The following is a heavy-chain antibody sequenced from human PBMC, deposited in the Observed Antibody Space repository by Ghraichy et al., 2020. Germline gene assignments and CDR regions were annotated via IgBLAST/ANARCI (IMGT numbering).Heavy chain of an antibody. CDR2: ISTSGTPM. V-gene: IGHV3-11*01. Sequence: SCAASGFTFSDYYMSWIRQAPGKGLEWLSYISTSGTPMTYSDAVKGRFTISRDNAKNSLYLQMNSLRAEDTAVYYCARDIPFVGSTEYLHYWGQGTLVTVSS. D-gene: IGHD1-26*01. J-gene: IGHJ4*02. CDR1: GFTFSDYY. CDR3: ARDIPFVGSTEYLHY.